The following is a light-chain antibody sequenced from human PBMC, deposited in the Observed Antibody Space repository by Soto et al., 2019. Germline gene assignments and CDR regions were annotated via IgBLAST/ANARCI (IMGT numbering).Light chain of an antibody. Sequence: QSVLTQPRSVSGSPGQSVTISRTGTSSDVGTYDFVSWYQQHPGKAPRLMIFDVSERPSGGPDCFSGSKSGNTASLTISGLQDEDEADYYCCLYAVTFYVFGTGTKVTVL. CDR2: DVS. CDR1: SSDVGTYDF. CDR3: CLYAVTFYV. V-gene: IGLV2-11*01. J-gene: IGLJ1*01.